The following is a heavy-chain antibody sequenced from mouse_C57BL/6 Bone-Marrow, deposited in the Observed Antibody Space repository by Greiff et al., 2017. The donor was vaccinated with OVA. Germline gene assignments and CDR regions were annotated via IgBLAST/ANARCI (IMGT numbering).Heavy chain of an antibody. CDR2: ISSGGRYT. J-gene: IGHJ2*01. CDR3: ARRRGNRLFDY. CDR1: GFTFSSYG. Sequence: EVKLVESGGDLVKPGGSLKLSCAASGFTFSSYGMSWVRQTPDKSLEWVATISSGGRYTYYPDSVKGRFTISRDNAKNTLYLPMSSLKSEDTAMYYCARRRGNRLFDYWGQGTTLTVSS. V-gene: IGHV5-6*02. D-gene: IGHD2-1*01.